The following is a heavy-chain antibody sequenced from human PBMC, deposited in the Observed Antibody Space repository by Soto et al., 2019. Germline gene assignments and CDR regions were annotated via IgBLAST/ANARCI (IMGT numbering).Heavy chain of an antibody. Sequence: GGSLRLSCAASGFAFDDYVMHWVRQPPGRGLEWVSGITWNGGTIRYVDSAKGRFTISRDNAENSLYLQMNSLRPEDTAVYYCAKGGSAALIAPSGRDNWFDPWGQGTQVTVSS. D-gene: IGHD6-13*01. J-gene: IGHJ5*02. CDR2: ITWNGGTI. CDR3: AKGGSAALIAPSGRDNWFDP. CDR1: GFAFDDYV. V-gene: IGHV3-9*01.